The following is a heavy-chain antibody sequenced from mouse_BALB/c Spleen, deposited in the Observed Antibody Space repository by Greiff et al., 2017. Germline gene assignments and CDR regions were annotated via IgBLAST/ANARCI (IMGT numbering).Heavy chain of an antibody. CDR1: GFTFSSFG. V-gene: IGHV5-17*02. CDR3: ARDHRIYAMDY. J-gene: IGHJ4*01. CDR2: ISSGSSTI. D-gene: IGHD2-14*01. Sequence: EVKLVESGGGLVQPGGSRKLSCAASGFTFSSFGMHWVRQAPEKGLEWVAYISSGSSTIYYADTVKGRFTISRDNPKNTLFLQMTSLRSEDTAMYYCARDHRIYAMDYWGQGTSVTVSS.